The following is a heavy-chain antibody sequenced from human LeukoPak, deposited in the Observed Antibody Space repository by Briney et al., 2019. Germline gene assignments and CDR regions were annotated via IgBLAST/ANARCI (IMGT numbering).Heavy chain of an antibody. Sequence: PGGSLRLSCAASGFTFSSYEMHWVRQAPGKGLEWIGSIYHSGSTYYNPSLKSRVTISVDTSKNQFSLKLSSVTAADTAVYYCARDLGWLFSGYYFDYWGQGTLVTVSS. D-gene: IGHD2-21*01. CDR2: IYHSGST. V-gene: IGHV4-38-2*02. J-gene: IGHJ4*02. CDR1: GFTFSSYE. CDR3: ARDLGWLFSGYYFDY.